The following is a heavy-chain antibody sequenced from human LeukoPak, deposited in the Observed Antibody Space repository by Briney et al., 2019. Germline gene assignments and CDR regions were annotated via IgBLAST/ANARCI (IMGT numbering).Heavy chain of an antibody. CDR2: ISGSGDAT. Sequence: PGGSLRLSCAASGFTFSSYAMSWVRQAPGKGLEWVSAISGSGDATFYTDSVKGRFIFSRDNSRNALYLQMNSLRAEDTAVYYCAKVKDISGYQHFDYWGQGTLVTVSS. J-gene: IGHJ4*02. CDR1: GFTFSSYA. D-gene: IGHD3-22*01. CDR3: AKVKDISGYQHFDY. V-gene: IGHV3-23*01.